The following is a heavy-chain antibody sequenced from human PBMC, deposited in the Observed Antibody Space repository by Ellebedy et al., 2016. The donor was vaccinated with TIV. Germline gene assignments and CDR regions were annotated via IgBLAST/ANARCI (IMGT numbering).Heavy chain of an antibody. Sequence: GGSLRLSXAVSGFTFGLYAMPRVRQAPGKGLEWVAVILSDGTNEYYADSVKGRFSISRDNSKNTLSLQMNSLTPEDTAVYYCAKFRFAKFGYLDYWGQGTLVTVSS. CDR3: AKFRFAKFGYLDY. D-gene: IGHD3-10*01. V-gene: IGHV3-30*18. CDR1: GFTFGLYA. J-gene: IGHJ4*02. CDR2: ILSDGTNE.